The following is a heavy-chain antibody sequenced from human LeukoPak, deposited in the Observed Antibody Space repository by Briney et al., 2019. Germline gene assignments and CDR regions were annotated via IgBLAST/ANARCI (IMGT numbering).Heavy chain of an antibody. CDR1: GGSISSYY. V-gene: IGHV4-59*01. Sequence: PSETLSLTCTVSGGSISSYYWSWIRQPPGKGLECIGYMYYSGSTNYNPSLTSRVTISVDTSKNQFSLKLSSVTAADTAVYYCARLLKTGMTGYYFDLWGRGTLVTVSS. CDR3: ARLLKTGMTGYYFDL. CDR2: MYYSGST. J-gene: IGHJ2*01. D-gene: IGHD3-9*01.